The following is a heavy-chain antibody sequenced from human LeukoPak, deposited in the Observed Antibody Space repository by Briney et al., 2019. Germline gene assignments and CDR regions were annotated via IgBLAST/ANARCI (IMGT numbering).Heavy chain of an antibody. V-gene: IGHV4-59*08. CDR1: GDSVSNYY. CDR3: ARHVGNTLYFLDY. D-gene: IGHD1/OR15-1a*01. CDR2: SSYSGST. J-gene: IGHJ4*02. Sequence: PSETLSLTCTVSGDSVSNYYWSWLRQPPGKRLEWIGHSSYSGSTKYNPSLHSRVTLSVDTSKNQLSLKLSSVTAADTAVYYCARHVGNTLYFLDYWGQGILVTVSS.